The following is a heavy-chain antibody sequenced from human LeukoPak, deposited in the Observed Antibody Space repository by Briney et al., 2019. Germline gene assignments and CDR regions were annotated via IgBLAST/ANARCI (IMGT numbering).Heavy chain of an antibody. J-gene: IGHJ4*02. V-gene: IGHV3-49*04. D-gene: IGHD3-16*01. CDR3: SRGGVQRGADY. Sequence: GGSLRLSCAGSGFPFGDYTITWVRQAPGRGLEWVGFIRNKAYGGATEYAASVRGRFTISRDNSRSIAYLQMNSLKTEDTGVYYCSRGGVQRGADYWGQGTLVTVSS. CDR1: GFPFGDYT. CDR2: IRNKAYGGAT.